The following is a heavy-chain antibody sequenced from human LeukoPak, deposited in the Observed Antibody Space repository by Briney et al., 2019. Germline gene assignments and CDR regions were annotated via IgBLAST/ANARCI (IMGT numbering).Heavy chain of an antibody. CDR3: ARDQKVGATPYFGKDV. CDR2: IIPMLGTV. Sequence: ASVKVSCKASGGTFSSYAINWVRQAPGQGLEWMGRIIPMLGTVNYAQKFQGRVTIIADKFTSTAYMELSSLRSEDTAMYYCARDQKVGATPYFGKDVWGQGTTVTVSS. J-gene: IGHJ6*02. CDR1: GGTFSSYA. D-gene: IGHD1-26*01. V-gene: IGHV1-69*04.